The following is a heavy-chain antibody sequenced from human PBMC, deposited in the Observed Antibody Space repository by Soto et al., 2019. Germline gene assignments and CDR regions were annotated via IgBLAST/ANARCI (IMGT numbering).Heavy chain of an antibody. J-gene: IGHJ4*02. V-gene: IGHV1-18*04. CDR1: GYTFTIYG. Sequence: QVQLVQSGAEVKKPGASVKVSCKASGYTFTIYGISWVRQAPGQGLEWMGWISGYNGSTDYAQNLQDRVTLTPDASTSSVYMELRSLRSDDTAVYYCARVDYYDSSGYSGYWGQGTLITVSS. CDR3: ARVDYYDSSGYSGY. D-gene: IGHD3-22*01. CDR2: ISGYNGST.